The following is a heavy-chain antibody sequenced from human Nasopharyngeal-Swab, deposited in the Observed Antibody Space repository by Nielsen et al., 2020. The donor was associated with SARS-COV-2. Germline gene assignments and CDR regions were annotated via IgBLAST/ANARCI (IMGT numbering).Heavy chain of an antibody. CDR1: GYTFTSYG. CDR3: ARDRRGYSSGWYGENYFDY. V-gene: IGHV1-18*01. Sequence: ASVKVSCKASGYTFTSYGISWVRQAPGQGLEGMGWISAYNGNTNYAQKLQGRVTMTTDTSTSTAYMELRSLRSDDTAVYYCARDRRGYSSGWYGENYFDYWGQGTLVTVSS. D-gene: IGHD6-19*01. CDR2: ISAYNGNT. J-gene: IGHJ4*02.